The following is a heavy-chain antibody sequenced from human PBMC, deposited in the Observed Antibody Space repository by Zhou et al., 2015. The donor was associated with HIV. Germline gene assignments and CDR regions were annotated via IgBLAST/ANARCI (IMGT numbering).Heavy chain of an antibody. CDR1: GGTFSSYA. Sequence: QVQLVQSGAEVKKPGSSVKVSCKASGGTFSSYAISWVRQAPGQGLEWMGGIIPIFGTANYAQKFQGRVTITADESTSTAYMELSSLRSEDTAVYYCARVPGIAVAGPYYYYYYGMDVWGQGTTVTRLL. CDR3: ARVPGIAVAGPYYYYYYGMDV. CDR2: IIPIFGTA. J-gene: IGHJ6*02. D-gene: IGHD6-19*01. V-gene: IGHV1-69*12.